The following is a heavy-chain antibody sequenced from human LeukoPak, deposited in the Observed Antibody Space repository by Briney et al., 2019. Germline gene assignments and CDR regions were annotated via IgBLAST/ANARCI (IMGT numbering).Heavy chain of an antibody. CDR2: ISGSGYTT. D-gene: IGHD6-6*01. J-gene: IGHJ4*02. CDR3: AKAMREYSSSEGVY. V-gene: IGHV3-23*01. CDR1: GFIFSDYS. Sequence: PGGSLRLSCAASGFIFSDYSMTWIRQAPGKGLEWVSTISGSGYTTHYADSVKGRFTISRDNSKNTLYLQMNSLRAEDTAVHYCAKAMREYSSSEGVYWGQGTLVTVSS.